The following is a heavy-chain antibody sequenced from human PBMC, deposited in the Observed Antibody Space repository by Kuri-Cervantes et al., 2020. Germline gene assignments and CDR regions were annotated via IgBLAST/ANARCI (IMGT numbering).Heavy chain of an antibody. J-gene: IGHJ4*02. Sequence: GGSLRLSCAASGFTFSSYAMSWVRQAPGKGLEWVSAISGSGGSTYYADSVKGRFTISRDNSKNTLYLQMNSLRAEDTAVYYCAKGVGYSYGYRLHYFDYWGQGTLVTVSS. V-gene: IGHV3-23*01. CDR2: ISGSGGST. CDR1: GFTFSSYA. D-gene: IGHD5-18*01. CDR3: AKGVGYSYGYRLHYFDY.